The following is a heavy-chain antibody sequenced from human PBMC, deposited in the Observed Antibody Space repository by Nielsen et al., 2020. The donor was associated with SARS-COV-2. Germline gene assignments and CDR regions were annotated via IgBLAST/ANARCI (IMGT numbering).Heavy chain of an antibody. CDR3: ARRTSGSLEGAMDV. D-gene: IGHD1-26*01. J-gene: IGHJ6*02. CDR1: GYSFTNYW. V-gene: IGHV5-51*01. CDR2: IYPDDSDT. Sequence: GGSLRLSCKGSGYSFTNYWIGWVRQMPGKGLEWMGIIYPDDSDTRYSPSFQGQVTISADKSISTAYLQWSGLKASDTAMYYCARRTSGSLEGAMDVWGQGTTVTVSS.